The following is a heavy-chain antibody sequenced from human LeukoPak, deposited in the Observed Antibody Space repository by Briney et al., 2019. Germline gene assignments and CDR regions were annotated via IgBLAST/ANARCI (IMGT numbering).Heavy chain of an antibody. J-gene: IGHJ4*02. D-gene: IGHD3-22*01. CDR3: ARRVIVVGLDY. Sequence: GGSLRLSCAASGFTFSSYSMNWVRQAPGKGLEWVSYISRSGSTIYYADSVKGRFTISRDNAKNSLYLQMNSLRAEDTAVYYCARRVIVVGLDYWGQGTLVTVSS. CDR2: ISRSGSTI. V-gene: IGHV3-48*04. CDR1: GFTFSSYS.